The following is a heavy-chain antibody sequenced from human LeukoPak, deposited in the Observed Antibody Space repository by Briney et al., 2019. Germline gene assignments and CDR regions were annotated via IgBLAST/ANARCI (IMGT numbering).Heavy chain of an antibody. V-gene: IGHV3-21*04. CDR2: ISSSASYR. CDR1: GFTFSSYN. CDR3: ARDSSSVTNYFDY. J-gene: IGHJ4*02. D-gene: IGHD4-11*01. Sequence: GGSLRLSCAASGFTFSSYNMNWVRQAPGKGLEWVSSISSSASYRYYADSVRGRFTVSRDNSKNSLYLQMNSLRAEDTAVYYCARDSSSVTNYFDYWGQGTLVTVSS.